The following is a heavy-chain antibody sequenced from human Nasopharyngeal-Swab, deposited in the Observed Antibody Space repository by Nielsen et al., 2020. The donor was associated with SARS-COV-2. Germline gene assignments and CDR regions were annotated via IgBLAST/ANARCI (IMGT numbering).Heavy chain of an antibody. V-gene: IGHV1-18*01. CDR1: GYTFISFG. CDR3: ARGQGSWTRNAFDI. Sequence: ASVKVSCKASGYTFISFGINWVRQAPGQGLEWMGWISPYNSNTNCAQKLQGRVTMTTDSSTYTSYMELRSLRSDDTAVYYCARGQGSWTRNAFDIWGQGTMVTVSS. CDR2: ISPYNSNT. J-gene: IGHJ3*02. D-gene: IGHD3/OR15-3a*01.